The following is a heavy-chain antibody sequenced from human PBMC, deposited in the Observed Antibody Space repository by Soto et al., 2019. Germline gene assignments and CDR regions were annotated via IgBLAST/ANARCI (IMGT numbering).Heavy chain of an antibody. J-gene: IGHJ6*02. CDR2: IYSGGST. D-gene: IGHD6-13*01. V-gene: IGHV3-53*01. CDR3: ARNRIAAAGYYYYGMDV. Sequence: GGSLRLSCAASGFTVSSNYMSWVRQAPGKGLEWVSVIYSGGSTYYADSVKGRFTISRDNSKNTLYLQMNSLRAEDTAVYYCARNRIAAAGYYYYGMDVWGQGTTVTVSS. CDR1: GFTVSSNY.